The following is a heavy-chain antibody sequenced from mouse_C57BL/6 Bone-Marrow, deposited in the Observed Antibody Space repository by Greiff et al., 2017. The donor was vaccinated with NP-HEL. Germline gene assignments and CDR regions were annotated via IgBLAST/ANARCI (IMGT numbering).Heavy chain of an antibody. D-gene: IGHD1-1*01. J-gene: IGHJ4*01. V-gene: IGHV1-64*01. Sequence: QVQLKQPGAELVKPGASVKLSCKASGYTFTSYWMHWVKQRPGQGLEWIGMIHPNSGSTNYNEKFKSKATLTVDKSSSTAYMQLSSLTSEDSAVYYCARAGYHGSSYAMDYWGQGTSVTVSS. CDR2: IHPNSGST. CDR1: GYTFTSYW. CDR3: ARAGYHGSSYAMDY.